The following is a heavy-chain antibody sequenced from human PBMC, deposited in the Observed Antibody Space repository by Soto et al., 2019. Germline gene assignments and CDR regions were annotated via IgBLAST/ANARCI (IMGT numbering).Heavy chain of an antibody. D-gene: IGHD3-9*01. CDR2: ISGSGGST. CDR3: AKDGDKYYDILTGYQYYYYYYMDV. J-gene: IGHJ6*03. Sequence: VGSLILSCAASGFTFSSYSMSWVSQAPGKGLEWVSAISGSGGSTYYADSVKGRFTISRDNSKNTLYLQMNSLRAEDTAVYYCAKDGDKYYDILTGYQYYYYYYMDVWGKGTTVTVSS. CDR1: GFTFSSYS. V-gene: IGHV3-23*01.